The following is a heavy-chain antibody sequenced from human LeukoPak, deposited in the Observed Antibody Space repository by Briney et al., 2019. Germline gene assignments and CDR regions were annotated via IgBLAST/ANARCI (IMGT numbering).Heavy chain of an antibody. D-gene: IGHD6-19*01. Sequence: GGSLRLSCAASGFTFSSYSMNWVRQAPGKGLEWVSAISSSSSYIYYADSVKGRFTISRDNAKNSLYLQMNSLRAEDTAVYYCASRIAVAGTWCDYWGRGTLVTVSS. CDR2: ISSSSSYI. CDR1: GFTFSSYS. J-gene: IGHJ4*02. CDR3: ASRIAVAGTWCDY. V-gene: IGHV3-21*01.